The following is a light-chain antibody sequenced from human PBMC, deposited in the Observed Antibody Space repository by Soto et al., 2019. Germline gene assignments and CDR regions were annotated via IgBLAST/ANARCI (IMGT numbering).Light chain of an antibody. V-gene: IGLV2-14*01. J-gene: IGLJ1*01. CDR1: SSDVGGYNY. Sequence: QSMLTQPASMSGSPGQSITVSCTGTSSDVGGYNYVSWYQQHPGKAPKLMIYDVSNRPSGASNRFSGSKSGNTASLTISGLQAEDEADYYCSSYTSSSTYVFGTGTKVTVL. CDR2: DVS. CDR3: SSYTSSSTYV.